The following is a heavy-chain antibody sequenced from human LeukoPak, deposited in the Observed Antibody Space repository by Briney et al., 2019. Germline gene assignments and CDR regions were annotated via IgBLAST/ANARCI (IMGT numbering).Heavy chain of an antibody. V-gene: IGHV4-38-2*01. J-gene: IGHJ4*02. CDR1: GYSLSSGYY. Sequence: PSETLYLTRGVSGYSLSSGYYWVWLRQPPGKGLEWTGTIYHSGSTYYNPSLKSRVTISVDTSKNQFSLKLSSVTAADTAVYYCARSKAVVCTFYFDYWGQGTLVTVSS. CDR2: IYHSGST. CDR3: ARSKAVVCTFYFDY. D-gene: IGHD6-19*01.